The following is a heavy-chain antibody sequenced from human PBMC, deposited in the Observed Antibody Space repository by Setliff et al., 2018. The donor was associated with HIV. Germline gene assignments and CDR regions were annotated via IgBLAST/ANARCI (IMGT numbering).Heavy chain of an antibody. CDR2: IWKSVST. J-gene: IGHJ2*01. Sequence: SETLSLTCTASDGSIRSGDHYWNWIRQHPGKGLEWLGYIWKSVSTFYNPSLTSRITMSVDTSRNLFSMELASVPAADTAIYYCARKMRMSGRGHWYFDVWGRGTLVTVSS. CDR1: DGSIRSGDHY. CDR3: ARKMRMSGRGHWYFDV. V-gene: IGHV4-31*03.